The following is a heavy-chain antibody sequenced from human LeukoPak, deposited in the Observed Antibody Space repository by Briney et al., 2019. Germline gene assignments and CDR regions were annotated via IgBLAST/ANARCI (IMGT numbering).Heavy chain of an antibody. D-gene: IGHD6-19*01. Sequence: PGGSLRLSCAASGFSFISYAMSWVRQAPGKGLEWVSSISGSGDNTYYAESVKGRFTISRDNSKNTLFLQMNSLRAEDTAVFYCAKRSGYTTGWFFDFWGQGTLVTVSS. J-gene: IGHJ4*02. CDR2: ISGSGDNT. CDR1: GFSFISYA. V-gene: IGHV3-23*01. CDR3: AKRSGYTTGWFFDF.